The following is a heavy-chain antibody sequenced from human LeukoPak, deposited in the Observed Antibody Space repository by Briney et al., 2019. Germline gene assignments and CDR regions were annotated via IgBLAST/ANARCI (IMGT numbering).Heavy chain of an antibody. CDR1: GGTFSSYA. Sequence: SVKVSCKASGGTFSSYAISWVRQAPGQGLEWMGGIIPIFGTANYAQKFQGRVTITADESTSTAYMELSSLRSEDTAVYYCARGPNYYDSSGYYYPFDCWSQGTLVTVSS. J-gene: IGHJ4*02. CDR3: ARGPNYYDSSGYYYPFDC. CDR2: IIPIFGTA. D-gene: IGHD3-22*01. V-gene: IGHV1-69*13.